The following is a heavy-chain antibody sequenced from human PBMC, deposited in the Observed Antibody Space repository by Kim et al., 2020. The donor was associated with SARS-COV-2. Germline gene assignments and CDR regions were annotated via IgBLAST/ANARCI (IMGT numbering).Heavy chain of an antibody. Sequence: STSYADPVKGRFTISRDNAKNTLYLQMNSLRAEDTAVYYCARGPAVAAQHWGQGTLVTVSS. CDR2: ST. D-gene: IGHD2-15*01. CDR3: ARGPAVAAQH. V-gene: IGHV3-74*01. J-gene: IGHJ1*01.